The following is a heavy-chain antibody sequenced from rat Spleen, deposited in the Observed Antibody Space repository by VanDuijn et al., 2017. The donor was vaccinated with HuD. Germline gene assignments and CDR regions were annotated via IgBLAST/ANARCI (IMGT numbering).Heavy chain of an antibody. Sequence: VQLVESGGGLVQPKESLKISCAASGLTFSNAAMYWVRQAPGKGLEWVARIRTKPNNYATYYADSVKGRFTISRDDSKSMVYLQMDNLKTEDTAMYYCTAANYYSGDFDYWGQGVMVTVSS. V-gene: IGHV10-5*01. CDR3: TAANYYSGDFDY. CDR2: IRTKPNNYAT. J-gene: IGHJ2*01. D-gene: IGHD1-1*01. CDR1: GLTFSNAA.